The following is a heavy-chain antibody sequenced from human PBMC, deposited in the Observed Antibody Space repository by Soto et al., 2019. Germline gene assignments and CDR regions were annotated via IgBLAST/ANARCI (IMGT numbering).Heavy chain of an antibody. CDR3: AKEFVSSGWYLGEYYGMDV. D-gene: IGHD6-19*01. CDR2: ISYDGSNK. J-gene: IGHJ6*02. Sequence: QVQLVESGGGVVQPGRSLRLSCAASGFTFSSYGMHWVRQAPGKGLEWVAVISYDGSNKYYAASVQGRVTISRDNSKNRLYLQMNSLRDEDTAVYYCAKEFVSSGWYLGEYYGMDVWGQGTTVTFSS. V-gene: IGHV3-30*18. CDR1: GFTFSSYG.